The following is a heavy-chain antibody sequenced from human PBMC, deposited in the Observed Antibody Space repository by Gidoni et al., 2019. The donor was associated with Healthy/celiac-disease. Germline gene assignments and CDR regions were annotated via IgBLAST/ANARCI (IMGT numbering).Heavy chain of an antibody. CDR1: GYTFTSYA. CDR3: ARVAVGATHAVSYYYGMDV. D-gene: IGHD1-26*01. Sequence: QVQLVQSGAEVKKPGASVKVSCKASGYTFTSYAMHWVRQAHGQRLEWMGWINAGNGNTKYSQKLQGRVTITRDTSASTAYMELSSLRSEDTAVYYCARVAVGATHAVSYYYGMDVWGQGTTVTVSS. J-gene: IGHJ6*02. CDR2: INAGNGNT. V-gene: IGHV1-3*01.